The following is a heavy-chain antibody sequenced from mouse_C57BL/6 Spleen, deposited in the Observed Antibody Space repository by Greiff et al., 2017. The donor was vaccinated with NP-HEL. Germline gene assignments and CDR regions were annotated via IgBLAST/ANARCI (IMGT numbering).Heavy chain of an antibody. CDR2: IAPNSGGT. CDR3: AKDSSGVYYFDY. D-gene: IGHD3-2*02. V-gene: IGHV1-72*01. CDR1: GYTFTSYW. J-gene: IGHJ2*01. Sequence: QVQLQQPGAELVKPGASVTLSCKASGYTFTSYWMHWVKQRPGRGLEWIGRIAPNSGGTKYNAKFKRKATLTVDKPSSTANMQLSSLTSEDSAVYYCAKDSSGVYYFDYWGQGTTLTVSS.